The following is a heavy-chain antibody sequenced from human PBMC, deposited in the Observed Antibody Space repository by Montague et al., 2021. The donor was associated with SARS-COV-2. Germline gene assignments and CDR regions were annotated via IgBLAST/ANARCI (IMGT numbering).Heavy chain of an antibody. D-gene: IGHD3-10*01. V-gene: IGHV3-21*01. J-gene: IGHJ3*02. Sequence: SLRLSCAASGFTFSSYSMNWVRQAPGKGLEWVSSISSSSSYIYYADSVKGRFTISRDNAKNSLYLQMNSLRAEDTAVYYCARSHELWLGENPQGPGAFDIWGQGTMVTVPS. CDR2: ISSSSSYI. CDR3: ARSHELWLGENPQGPGAFDI. CDR1: GFTFSSYS.